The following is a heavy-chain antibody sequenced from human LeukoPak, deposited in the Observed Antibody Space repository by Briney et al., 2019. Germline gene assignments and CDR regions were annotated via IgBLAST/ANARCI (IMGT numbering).Heavy chain of an antibody. CDR2: ISAYNGNT. CDR3: ARGSMGCSGGSCYYYYYMDV. D-gene: IGHD2-15*01. V-gene: IGHV1-18*04. J-gene: IGHJ6*03. CDR1: GYTFTSHH. Sequence: ASVKVSCKASGYTFTSHHMHWVRQAPGQGLEWMGWISAYNGNTNYAQKLQGRVTMTTDTSTSTAYMELRSLRSDDTAVYYCARGSMGCSGGSCYYYYYMDVWGKGTTVTVSS.